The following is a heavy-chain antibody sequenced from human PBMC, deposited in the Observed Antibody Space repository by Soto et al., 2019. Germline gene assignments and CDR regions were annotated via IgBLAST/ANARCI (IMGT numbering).Heavy chain of an antibody. V-gene: IGHV3-72*01. J-gene: IGHJ4*02. CDR2: TRNKAYRFTT. CDR3: ASPQRRSGGWSYY. Sequence: GGSLRLSCATSGFTFSDHFMDWVRQAPGKGLEWVGRTRNKAYRFTTDYAASVKGRFTVSRDDLENSLYLQMNSLKTEDTAVYYCASPQRRSGGWSYYWGQGTLVTVSS. D-gene: IGHD6-19*01. CDR1: GFTFSDHF.